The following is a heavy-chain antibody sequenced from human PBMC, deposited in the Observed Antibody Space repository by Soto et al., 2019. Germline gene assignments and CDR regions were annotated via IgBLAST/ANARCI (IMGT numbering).Heavy chain of an antibody. D-gene: IGHD3-22*01. V-gene: IGHV3-21*01. CDR2: ISSSSSYI. CDR1: GVTFSSYS. J-gene: IGHJ1*01. CDR3: SRGGIIEVELSD. Sequence: GGSLILSCAASGVTFSSYSMNWVRQAPGKGLEWVSSISSSSSYIYYADSVKGRFTISRDNAKNSLYLQMNSLRAEDTAVYDGSRGGIIEVELSDRGQGNLVSVAS.